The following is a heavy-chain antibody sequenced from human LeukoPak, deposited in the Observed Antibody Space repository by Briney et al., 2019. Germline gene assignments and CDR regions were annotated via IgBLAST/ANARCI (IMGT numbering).Heavy chain of an antibody. CDR2: INTNTGNP. D-gene: IGHD3-10*01. CDR3: ARGDQRVWFGELTTQTRASVY. Sequence: GASVKVSCKASGYTFTGYYMHWVRQAPGQGLEWMGWINTNTGNPTYAQGFTGRFVFSLDTSVSTAYLQISSLKAEDTAVYYCARGDQRVWFGELTTQTRASVYWGQGTLVTVSS. J-gene: IGHJ4*02. CDR1: GYTFTGYY. V-gene: IGHV7-4-1*02.